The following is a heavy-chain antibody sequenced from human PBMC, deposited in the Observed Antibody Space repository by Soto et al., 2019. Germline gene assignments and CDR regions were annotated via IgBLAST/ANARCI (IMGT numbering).Heavy chain of an antibody. CDR2: IYYSGST. Sequence: SETLSLTCTVSGGSISSGGYYWSWIRQHPGKGLEWIGYIYYSGSTYYNPSLKSRVTISVDTSKNQFSLKLSSVTAADTAVYCCARVMNAAGTYYDFWSAHGGYFDYWGQGTLVTVSS. CDR1: GGSISSGGYY. D-gene: IGHD3-3*01. CDR3: ARVMNAAGTYYDFWSAHGGYFDY. J-gene: IGHJ4*02. V-gene: IGHV4-31*03.